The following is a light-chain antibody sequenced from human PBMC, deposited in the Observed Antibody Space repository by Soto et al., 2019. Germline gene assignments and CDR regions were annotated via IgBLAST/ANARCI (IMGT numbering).Light chain of an antibody. CDR3: QQCYGSPRT. CDR2: AAS. J-gene: IGKJ1*01. Sequence: DIQMTQXPSTLSASVGDRVTITCRASQSISTYLNWYQQKLGKAPTLLIYAASSLQSGVPSRFRGGGSGTDFTLTISSLQPEDFATYFCQQCYGSPRTFGQGTKV. V-gene: IGKV1-39*01. CDR1: QSISTY.